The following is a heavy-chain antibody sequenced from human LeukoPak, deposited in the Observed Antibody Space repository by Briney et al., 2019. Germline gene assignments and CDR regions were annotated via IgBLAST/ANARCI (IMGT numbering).Heavy chain of an antibody. CDR1: GGSIRSYY. D-gene: IGHD6-13*01. Sequence: SETLSLTCTVSGGSIRSYYWTWIRQPPGKGLEWLGYVYSSGSTNYNPSLNSRVTISLDTSKSQFSLKLSSVTAADTAVYYCARMAAAARPGSSYYYYGMDVWGQGTTVTVSS. J-gene: IGHJ6*02. CDR3: ARMAAAARPGSSYYYYGMDV. CDR2: VYSSGST. V-gene: IGHV4-59*01.